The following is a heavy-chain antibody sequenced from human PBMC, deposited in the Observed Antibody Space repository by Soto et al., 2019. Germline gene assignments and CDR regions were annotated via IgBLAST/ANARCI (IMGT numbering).Heavy chain of an antibody. CDR2: IYYTGST. D-gene: IGHD1-26*01. J-gene: IGHJ4*02. CDR3: VSGGRWETPQDY. V-gene: IGHV4-39*01. CDR1: GASIRSSDYY. Sequence: SETLSLTCTVSGASIRSSDYYWAWIRQPPGKGLEWIGSIYYTGSTYYTPSLKSRVSISADTSKKQFSLKLTSVTAADTAVYHCVSGGRWETPQDYWGQGTLVTVSS.